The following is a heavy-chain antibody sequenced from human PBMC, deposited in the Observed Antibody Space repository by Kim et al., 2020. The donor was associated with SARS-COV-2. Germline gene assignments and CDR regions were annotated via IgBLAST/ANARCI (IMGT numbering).Heavy chain of an antibody. CDR2: IFYSGST. CDR3: ARSEGRASWHQFDY. CDR1: SDSISAYY. V-gene: IGHV4-59*01. Sequence: SETLSLTCTVSSDSISAYYWSWIRRLPGKGLEWIGYIFYSGSTSYNPSLKSRVTISWDTSRNQFSLDVTSVTHADTAVYYCARSEGRASWHQFDYWGQGILDTVSS. J-gene: IGHJ4*02.